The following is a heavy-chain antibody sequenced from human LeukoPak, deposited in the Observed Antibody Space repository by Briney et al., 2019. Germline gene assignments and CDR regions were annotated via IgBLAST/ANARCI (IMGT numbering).Heavy chain of an antibody. CDR2: IWYDGSNK. J-gene: IGHJ4*02. CDR3: AKTYYYDSSGQTPDYYFDY. D-gene: IGHD3-22*01. CDR1: GLTFSSYG. V-gene: IGHV3-33*06. Sequence: GGSLRLSCAASGLTFSSYGMHWVRQAPGKGLEWVAVIWYDGSNKYYADSVKGRFTISRDNSKNTLYLQMNSLRAEDTAVYYCAKTYYYDSSGQTPDYYFDYWGQGTLVTVSS.